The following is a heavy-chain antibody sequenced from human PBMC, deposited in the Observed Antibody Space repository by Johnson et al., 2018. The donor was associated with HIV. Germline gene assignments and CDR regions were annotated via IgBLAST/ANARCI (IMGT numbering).Heavy chain of an antibody. CDR2: ISYDGNNN. D-gene: IGHD3-10*01. CDR3: ATELLRTEHDAFDI. Sequence: QVQLVETGGGLIQPGGSLRLSCAASGFTFSSYAMNWVRQAPGKGLEWVAVISYDGNNNYSADSVKGRFTISRDNSKNTLYLQMNSLRAEDTAVYYCATELLRTEHDAFDIWGQGTMVTVSS. V-gene: IGHV3-30-3*01. J-gene: IGHJ3*02. CDR1: GFTFSSYA.